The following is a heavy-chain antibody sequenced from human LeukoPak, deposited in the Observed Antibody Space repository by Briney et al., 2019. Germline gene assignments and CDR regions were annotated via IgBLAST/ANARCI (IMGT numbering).Heavy chain of an antibody. CDR3: AAGYYDSSGYPWGDI. CDR2: INPNSGGT. V-gene: IGHV1-2*02. D-gene: IGHD3-22*01. Sequence: ASVKVSCKASGYTFTGYYMHWVRQAPGQGLEWMGWINPNSGGTNYAQKFQGRVTMTRDTSISTAYMELSRLRSVDTAVYYCAAGYYDSSGYPWGDIWGQGTMVTVSS. J-gene: IGHJ3*02. CDR1: GYTFTGYY.